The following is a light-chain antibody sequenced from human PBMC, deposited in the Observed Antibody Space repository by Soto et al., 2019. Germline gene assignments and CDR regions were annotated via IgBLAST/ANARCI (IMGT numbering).Light chain of an antibody. CDR2: GAS. CDR1: QSVNSY. CDR3: QQYGSSRT. V-gene: IGKV3-15*01. Sequence: EIVITQSPATLSVSPGERATLSCRASQSVNSYLAWYQQKPGQAPRLLIYGASTRATGVPARFSGSGSGTEFTLTISSLQSEDFAVYYCQQYGSSRTFGQGTKVDIK. J-gene: IGKJ1*01.